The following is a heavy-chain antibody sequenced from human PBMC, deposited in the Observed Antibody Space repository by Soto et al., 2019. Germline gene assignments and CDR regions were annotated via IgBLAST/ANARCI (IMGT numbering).Heavy chain of an antibody. V-gene: IGHV3-30*03. Sequence: GGSLRLSCAAYGFTFRSYDMHWVRQAPGKGLEWVATISYDGSNKYYADSVKGRFTISRDNSENTLYLQMNSLRTEDTAVYYCARALVPAAMKIPESDHYYHGMNVWGQRTTVTVSS. CDR1: GFTFRSYD. D-gene: IGHD2-2*01. J-gene: IGHJ6*02. CDR3: ARALVPAAMKIPESDHYYHGMNV. CDR2: ISYDGSNK.